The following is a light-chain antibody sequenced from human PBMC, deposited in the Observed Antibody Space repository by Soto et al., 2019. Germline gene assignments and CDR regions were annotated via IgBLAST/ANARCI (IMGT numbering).Light chain of an antibody. CDR2: AAS. CDR1: QYIAGY. J-gene: IGKJ5*01. CDR3: QQAYSFPIT. Sequence: DIQMTQSPSSLSASVGDRVTITCRASQYIAGYLAWYQHKPGGAPELLIHAASRLQSGVPSRFSGSGSGTDFTLTINSLQPEDFATYYCQQAYSFPITFGQGTRLEIK. V-gene: IGKV1D-12*01.